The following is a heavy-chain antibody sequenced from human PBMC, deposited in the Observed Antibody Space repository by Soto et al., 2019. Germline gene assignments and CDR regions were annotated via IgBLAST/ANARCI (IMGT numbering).Heavy chain of an antibody. D-gene: IGHD2-15*01. CDR3: AKGRSMVVVVAATHGILYT. V-gene: IGHV3-30*02. CDR1: GFTFSSYG. J-gene: IGHJ4*02. CDR2: IWYDGSNK. Sequence: PGGSLRLSCAASGFTFSSYGMHWVRQAPGKGLEWVAVIWYDGSNKYYADSVKGRFTISRDNSKNTLYLQMNSLRAEDTAVYYCAKGRSMVVVVAATHGILYTWGQGTLVTVSS.